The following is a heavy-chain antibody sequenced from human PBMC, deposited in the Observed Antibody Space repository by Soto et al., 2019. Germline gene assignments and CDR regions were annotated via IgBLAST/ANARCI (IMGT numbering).Heavy chain of an antibody. CDR1: GYSFTDYH. V-gene: IGHV1-2*04. CDR3: ARGDSTDCSNGVCSFFYNHDMDV. J-gene: IGHJ6*02. Sequence: GASVKVSCKASGYSFTDYHIHWVRQAPGQGLEWLGRINPKSGGTSTAQKFQGWVTMTTDTSISTTSMELTRLTSDDTAIYYCARGDSTDCSNGVCSFFYNHDMDVWGQGTTVTVSS. D-gene: IGHD2-8*01. CDR2: INPKSGGT.